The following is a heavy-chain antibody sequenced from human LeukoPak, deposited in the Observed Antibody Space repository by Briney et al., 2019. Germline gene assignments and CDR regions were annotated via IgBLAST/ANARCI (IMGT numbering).Heavy chain of an antibody. V-gene: IGHV3-23*01. J-gene: IGHJ4*02. CDR2: ISGSGGSS. Sequence: PGGSLRLSCAASGFTFTNYAMTWVRQVPGKGLEWVSHISGSGGSSYHVDSVKGRFTISRDNSKNTLYLQMNSLRDEDTAVYYCARLGRYADYWGQGTLVTVSS. CDR3: ARLGRYADY. CDR1: GFTFTNYA. D-gene: IGHD3-16*01.